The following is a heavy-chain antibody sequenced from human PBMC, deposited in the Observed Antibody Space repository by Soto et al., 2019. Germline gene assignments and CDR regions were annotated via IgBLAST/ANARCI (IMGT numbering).Heavy chain of an antibody. CDR3: ARRSSSWYFDY. Sequence: PGGSLRLSCAASGFTFSSYGMHWVRQAPGRGLEWVALISYDGSNKYYADSVKGRFTISRDNSKNTMYLQMNSLRAEDTAVYYCARRSSSWYFDYWGQGTLVTVSS. J-gene: IGHJ4*02. CDR1: GFTFSSYG. CDR2: ISYDGSNK. D-gene: IGHD6-13*01. V-gene: IGHV3-30*03.